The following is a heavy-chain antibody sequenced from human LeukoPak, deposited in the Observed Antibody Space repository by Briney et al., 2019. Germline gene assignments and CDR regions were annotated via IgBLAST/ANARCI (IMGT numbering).Heavy chain of an antibody. J-gene: IGHJ5*02. CDR1: GGSINTYY. CDR2: IYSTGIT. CDR3: ARPQSGLGWFDP. V-gene: IGHV4-4*07. Sequence: SETLSLTCTVSGGSINTYYWSWIRQPAGKGLEWIGRIYSTGITTYNPSLKGRVTMSVDTSKNQFSLKLSSVTAADTAMYYCARPQSGLGWFDPWGQGILVTVSS.